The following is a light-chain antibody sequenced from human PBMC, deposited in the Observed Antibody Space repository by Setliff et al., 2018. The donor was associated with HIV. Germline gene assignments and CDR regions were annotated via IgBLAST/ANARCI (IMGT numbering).Light chain of an antibody. J-gene: IGLJ2*01. CDR2: DNT. CDR3: SSYTSRSTFI. CDR1: SSDIGGYNF. Sequence: QSALTQPASVSGSPGQSITISCTGTSSDIGGYNFVSWYQQYPGEAPKLIISDNTKRPSGVSDRFSASKSGNTASLTISGLRAEDEADYYCSSYTSRSTFIFGGGTKVTVL. V-gene: IGLV2-14*03.